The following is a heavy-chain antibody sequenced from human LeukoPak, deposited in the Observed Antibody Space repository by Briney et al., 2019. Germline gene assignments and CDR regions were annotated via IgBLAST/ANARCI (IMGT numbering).Heavy chain of an antibody. J-gene: IGHJ4*02. V-gene: IGHV3-21*01. CDR2: LGSSRITT. Sequence: GGSLRLSFAASGFTFRTYTMNWGRQAPGKGLEWVSSLGSSRITTHYAGSVDGRFVISSDIAENSLSLQMSSLRAEDTAVYYCLRGDVRDYWGQGTLVTVSS. D-gene: IGHD3-10*02. CDR1: GFTFRTYT. CDR3: LRGDVRDY.